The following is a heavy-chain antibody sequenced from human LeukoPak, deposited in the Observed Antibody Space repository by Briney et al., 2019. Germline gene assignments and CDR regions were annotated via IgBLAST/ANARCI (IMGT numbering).Heavy chain of an antibody. CDR1: GGSISSYY. D-gene: IGHD2-15*01. Sequence: SETLSLTCTVSGGSISSYYWSWIRQPAGNGLEWIGRIYTSGSTNYNPSLKSRVTMSVDTSKNQFSLKLSSVTAADTAVYYCARDRVVVVAASSALYGMDVWGQGTTVTVSS. J-gene: IGHJ6*02. CDR2: IYTSGST. CDR3: ARDRVVVVAASSALYGMDV. V-gene: IGHV4-4*07.